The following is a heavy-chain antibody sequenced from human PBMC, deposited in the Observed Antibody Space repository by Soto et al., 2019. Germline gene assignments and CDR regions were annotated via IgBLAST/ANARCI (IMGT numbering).Heavy chain of an antibody. D-gene: IGHD1-26*01. J-gene: IGHJ3*02. CDR3: ARGLGASYAFDI. CDR2: INAYNGNT. V-gene: IGHV1-3*01. Sequence: ASVKVSCKASGYTFTSYAMHWVRQAPGQRLEWMGWINAYNGNTKYAQKLQGRVTMTTDTSTSTAYMELRSLRSDDTAVYYCARGLGASYAFDIWGQGTMVTVSS. CDR1: GYTFTSYA.